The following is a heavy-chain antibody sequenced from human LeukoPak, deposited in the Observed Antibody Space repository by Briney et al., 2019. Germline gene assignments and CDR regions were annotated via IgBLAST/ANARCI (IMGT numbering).Heavy chain of an antibody. CDR1: GFTFSDYY. Sequence: GSLRLSCAASGFTFSDYYMSWIRQAPGKGLEWVSYISSSGSTIYYADSVKGRFTISRDNSKNTLYLQMNSLRAEDTAVYYCARDAVGSGWFPFDYWGQGTLVTVSS. CDR3: ARDAVGSGWFPFDY. D-gene: IGHD6-19*01. CDR2: ISSSGSTI. V-gene: IGHV3-11*04. J-gene: IGHJ4*02.